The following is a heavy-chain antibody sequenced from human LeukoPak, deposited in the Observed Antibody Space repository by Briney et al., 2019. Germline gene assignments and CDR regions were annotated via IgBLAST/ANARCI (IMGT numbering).Heavy chain of an antibody. CDR3: ARGPDYMDV. CDR2: ISSSSSSI. V-gene: IGHV3-21*01. J-gene: IGHJ6*03. CDR1: EFTFSHYS. Sequence: GGSLRLSCVASEFTFSHYSMNWVRQAPGKGLEWVSSISSSSSSIYYADSVKGRFSISRDNAKNSLYLQMNSLRAEDTAVYYCARGPDYMDVWGKGTTVTVSS.